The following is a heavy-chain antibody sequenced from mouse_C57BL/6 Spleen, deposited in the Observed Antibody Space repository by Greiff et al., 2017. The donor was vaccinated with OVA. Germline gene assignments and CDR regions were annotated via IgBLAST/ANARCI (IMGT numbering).Heavy chain of an antibody. CDR3: ARSNSYDAMDY. J-gene: IGHJ4*01. CDR2: IHPNSGST. CDR1: GYTFTSYW. Sequence: QVQLQQPGAELVKPGASVKLSCKASGYTFTSYWMHWVKQRPGQGLEWIGMIHPNSGSTNYNEKFKSKATLTVDKSSSTAYMQLSSLTSEDSAVYYCARSNSYDAMDYWGQGTSVTVSS. D-gene: IGHD5-1-1*01. V-gene: IGHV1-64*01.